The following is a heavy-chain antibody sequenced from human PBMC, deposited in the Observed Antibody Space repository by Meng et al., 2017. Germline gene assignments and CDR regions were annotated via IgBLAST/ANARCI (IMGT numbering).Heavy chain of an antibody. V-gene: IGHV5-51*01. CDR1: GYSFTSYW. Sequence: KVSCKGSGYSFTSYWIGWVRQMPGKGPEWMGIIFPDDSDTRYSPSFQGQVTISADKSINTAYLQWSSLKASDTAVYYCARDCINRGPATGTIDYWGQGTLVTAPQ. CDR2: IFPDDSDT. D-gene: IGHD1-1*01. CDR3: ARDCINRGPATGTIDY. J-gene: IGHJ4*02.